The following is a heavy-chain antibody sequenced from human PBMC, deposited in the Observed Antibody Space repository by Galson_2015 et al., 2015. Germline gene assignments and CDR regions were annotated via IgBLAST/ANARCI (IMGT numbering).Heavy chain of an antibody. CDR1: GFTFSSYW. V-gene: IGHV3-7*05. Sequence: SLRLSCAASGFTFSSYWMSWVRQAPGKGLEWVANIKQDGSEKYYVDSVKGRFTISRDNAKNSLYLQMNSLRAEDAAVYYCTSQLSFGYWGQGTLVTVSS. D-gene: IGHD1-1*01. CDR3: TSQLSFGY. J-gene: IGHJ4*02. CDR2: IKQDGSEK.